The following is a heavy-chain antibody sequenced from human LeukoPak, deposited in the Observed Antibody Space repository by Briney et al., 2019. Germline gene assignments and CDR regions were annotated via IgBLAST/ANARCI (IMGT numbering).Heavy chain of an antibody. D-gene: IGHD3-22*01. J-gene: IGHJ4*02. CDR2: IYWDDDK. CDR1: GFSLSTSRVG. V-gene: IGHV2-5*02. Sequence: ESGPTLVKPTQTLTLTCSFSGFSLSTSRVGVVWIRQPPGKALQWLALIYWDDDKRYSPSLKSRLTITKDTSKNQVVLTMTNMDPVDTATYYCARTKATNYYDSSGYRDYWGQGTLVTVSS. CDR3: ARTKATNYYDSSGYRDY.